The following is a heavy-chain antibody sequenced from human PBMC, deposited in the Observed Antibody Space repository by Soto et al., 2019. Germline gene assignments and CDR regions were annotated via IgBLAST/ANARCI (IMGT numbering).Heavy chain of an antibody. CDR2: IKQDGSEK. CDR1: GFTFSSYW. Sequence: GSLRLSCAASGFTFSSYWMSWVRQAPGKGLEWVANIKQDGSEKYYVDSVKGRFTISRDNAKNSLYLQMNSLRAEDTAVYYCAREGYRKYSYYGMDVWGQGTTVTVSS. D-gene: IGHD5-18*01. J-gene: IGHJ6*02. CDR3: AREGYRKYSYYGMDV. V-gene: IGHV3-7*01.